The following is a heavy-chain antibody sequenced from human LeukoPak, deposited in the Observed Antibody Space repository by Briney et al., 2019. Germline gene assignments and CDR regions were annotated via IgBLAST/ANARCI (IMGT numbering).Heavy chain of an antibody. Sequence: PSETLSLTCTVPGGSISSYYWSWIRQPPGKGLEWIGYIYYSGSTNYNPSLKSRVTISVDTSKNQFSLKLSSVTAADTAVYYCARLNYYDSSGYYFLDYWGQGTLVTVSS. CDR3: ARLNYYDSSGYYFLDY. V-gene: IGHV4-59*08. CDR2: IYYSGST. D-gene: IGHD3-22*01. J-gene: IGHJ4*02. CDR1: GGSISSYY.